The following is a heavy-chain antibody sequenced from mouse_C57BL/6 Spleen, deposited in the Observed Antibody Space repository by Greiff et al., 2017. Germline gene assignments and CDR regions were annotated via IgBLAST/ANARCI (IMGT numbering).Heavy chain of an antibody. D-gene: IGHD1-1*01. CDR3: ARKGYGSSSYFDV. CDR2: INPNNGGT. Sequence: VQLKESGPELVKPGASVKMSCKASGYTFTDYNMHWVKQSHGKSLEWIGYINPNNGGTSYNQKFKGKATLTVNKSSSTAYMELRSLTSEDSAVYYCARKGYGSSSYFDVWGTGTTVTVSS. V-gene: IGHV1-22*01. CDR1: GYTFTDYN. J-gene: IGHJ1*03.